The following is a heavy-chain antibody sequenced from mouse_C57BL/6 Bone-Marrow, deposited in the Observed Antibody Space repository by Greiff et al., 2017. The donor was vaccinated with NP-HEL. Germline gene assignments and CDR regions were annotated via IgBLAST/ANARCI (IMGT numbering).Heavy chain of an antibody. V-gene: IGHV1-4*01. CDR2: INPSSGYT. Sequence: QVQLKESGAELARPGASVKMSCKASGYTFTSYTMHWVNQRPGQGLEWIGYINPSSGYTKYNQKFKDKATLTADKSSSTAYMQLSSLTSEDSAVYYCAREIYYDYLHWYFDVWGTGTTVTVSS. D-gene: IGHD2-4*01. J-gene: IGHJ1*03. CDR1: GYTFTSYT. CDR3: AREIYYDYLHWYFDV.